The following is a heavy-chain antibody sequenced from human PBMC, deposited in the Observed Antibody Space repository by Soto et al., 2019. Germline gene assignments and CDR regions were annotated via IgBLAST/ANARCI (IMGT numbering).Heavy chain of an antibody. D-gene: IGHD3-22*01. CDR1: GGSISSYY. CDR2: IYYSGST. Sequence: SQTLSLTCTVSGGSISSYYWSWIRQPPGKGLEWIGYIYYSGSTNYNPSLKSRVTISVDTSKNQFSLKLSSVTAADTAVYYCARVSQTYYYDSSGYYLFDYWGQGTLVTVSS. V-gene: IGHV4-59*01. J-gene: IGHJ4*02. CDR3: ARVSQTYYYDSSGYYLFDY.